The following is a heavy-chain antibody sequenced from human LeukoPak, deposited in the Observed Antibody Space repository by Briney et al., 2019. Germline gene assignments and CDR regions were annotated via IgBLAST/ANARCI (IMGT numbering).Heavy chain of an antibody. J-gene: IGHJ4*02. Sequence: PGGSLRLSCAASGFTFSSYAMSWVRQAPGKGLEWVSSISGRGGSTYYADSVKGRFTISRDNSKNTLYLQMNSLRTEDMAVYYCAKVGDNWDFDYWGQGTLVSVSS. V-gene: IGHV3-23*01. D-gene: IGHD3-16*01. CDR3: AKVGDNWDFDY. CDR2: ISGRGGST. CDR1: GFTFSSYA.